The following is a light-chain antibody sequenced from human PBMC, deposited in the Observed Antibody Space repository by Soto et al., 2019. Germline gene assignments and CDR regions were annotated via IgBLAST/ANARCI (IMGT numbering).Light chain of an antibody. CDR3: QQYSSWPPIT. V-gene: IGKV3-15*01. Sequence: EIVLTQSPATLSSFPGDRVTLSCRASQAVNTRLAWYQHKPGQAPRLLIYGASTRATGIPARFSGSGSGTEFTLTISSLQSEDFAVYYCQQYSSWPPITFGQGTRLEIK. CDR1: QAVNTR. J-gene: IGKJ5*01. CDR2: GAS.